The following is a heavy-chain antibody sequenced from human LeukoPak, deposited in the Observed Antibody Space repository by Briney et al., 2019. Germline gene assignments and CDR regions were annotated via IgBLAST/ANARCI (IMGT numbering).Heavy chain of an antibody. V-gene: IGHV4-59*01. CDR1: GGSINGYY. D-gene: IGHD2-8*01. CDR3: AAARGIRYSFDS. Sequence: SETLSLTCTVSGGSINGYYWSWIRQPPGKGLEWIGYIYYSLTTNYNPSLKSRVTISVDTSKNQVSLKLTSVTAADTAVYYCAAARGIRYSFDSWGQGTLFTVSS. CDR2: IYYSLTT. J-gene: IGHJ5*01.